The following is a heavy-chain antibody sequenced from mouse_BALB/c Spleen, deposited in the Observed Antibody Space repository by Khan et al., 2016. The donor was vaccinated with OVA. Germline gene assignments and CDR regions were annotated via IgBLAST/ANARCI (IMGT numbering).Heavy chain of an antibody. D-gene: IGHD2-3*01. CDR2: ISYSGST. Sequence: VQLKESGPGLVKPSQSLSLTCIVTGYSITSDYAWNWIRQFPGNKLEWMGYISYSGSTNYNPSLKSRISITRDTSKNQFIMQLNSVTTEDTATYYCARDGSRYYYAMDYWGQGTSVTVSS. V-gene: IGHV3-2*02. CDR1: GYSITSDYA. CDR3: ARDGSRYYYAMDY. J-gene: IGHJ4*01.